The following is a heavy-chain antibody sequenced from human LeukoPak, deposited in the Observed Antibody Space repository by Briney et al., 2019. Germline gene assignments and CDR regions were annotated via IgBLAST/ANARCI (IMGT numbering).Heavy chain of an antibody. CDR3: AKPRGGTYQYYFDY. D-gene: IGHD1-26*01. CDR2: ISGSGSGT. J-gene: IGHJ4*02. V-gene: IGHV3-23*01. Sequence: GGSLRLSCAASGFTFSNYAMTWVRQAPGKGPEWVSHISGSGSGTYYAASVKGRLTISRDNSKNALYLQMNSLRAEDTALYYCAKPRGGTYQYYFDYWGQGALVTVSS. CDR1: GFTFSNYA.